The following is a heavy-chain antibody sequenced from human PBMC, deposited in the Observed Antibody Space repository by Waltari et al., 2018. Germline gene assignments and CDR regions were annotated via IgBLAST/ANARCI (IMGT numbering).Heavy chain of an antibody. D-gene: IGHD6-19*01. J-gene: IGHJ3*02. Sequence: QVQLQQWGAGLLKPSETLSLTCAVYGGSFSGYYWSWIRQPPGKGLEWIGEINHIGSTNYNPSLKSRVTISVDTSKNQFSLKLSSVTAADTAVYYCARPRIAVAGTGAFDIWGQGTMVTVSS. CDR1: GGSFSGYY. CDR2: INHIGST. V-gene: IGHV4-34*01. CDR3: ARPRIAVAGTGAFDI.